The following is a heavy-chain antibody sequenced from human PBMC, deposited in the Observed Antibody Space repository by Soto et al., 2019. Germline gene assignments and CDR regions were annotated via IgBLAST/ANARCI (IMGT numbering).Heavy chain of an antibody. CDR2: IIPVFGTT. CDR3: ARENGVEVATIIYYFDY. V-gene: IGHV1-69*01. CDR1: GGTFKNNG. D-gene: IGHD5-12*01. Sequence: QVHLVQSGAEVKKAGSSVKVSCEAPGGTFKNNGISWVRQAPGQGLEWIGGIIPVFGTTNYAQKFQGRLTITADDFTSTVYMELRRLRYEDTAVYYCARENGVEVATIIYYFDYWGPGTLVTVSS. J-gene: IGHJ4*02.